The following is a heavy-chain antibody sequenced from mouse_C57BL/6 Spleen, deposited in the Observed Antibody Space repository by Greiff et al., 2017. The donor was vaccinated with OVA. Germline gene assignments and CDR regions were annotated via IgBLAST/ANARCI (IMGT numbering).Heavy chain of an antibody. D-gene: IGHD1-1*01. CDR1: GFTFSSYA. Sequence: DVMLVESGEGLVKPGGSLKLSCAASGFTFSSYAMSWVRQTPEKRLEWVAYISSGGDYIYYADTLKGRFTISRDNATNTLYLQMSSLTSEDTAMYYCTRDQDYGSSFDYWGQGTTLTVSS. V-gene: IGHV5-9-1*02. CDR3: TRDQDYGSSFDY. J-gene: IGHJ2*01. CDR2: ISSGGDYI.